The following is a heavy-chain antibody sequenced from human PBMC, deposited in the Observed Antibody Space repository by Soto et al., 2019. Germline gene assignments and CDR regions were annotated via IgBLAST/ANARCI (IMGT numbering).Heavy chain of an antibody. D-gene: IGHD3-3*01. J-gene: IGHJ4*02. CDR1: GGTFSSYA. V-gene: IGHV1-69*05. CDR2: IIPIFGTA. CDR3: ARVPNRFLEWPGGDY. Sequence: QVQLVQSGAEVKKPGSSVKVSCKASGGTFSSYAISWVRQAPGQGLEWMGGIIPIFGTANYTQKFQGRVTITPDDSTSTAYMELSSLRSEDTAVYYCARVPNRFLEWPGGDYWGQGTLVTVSS.